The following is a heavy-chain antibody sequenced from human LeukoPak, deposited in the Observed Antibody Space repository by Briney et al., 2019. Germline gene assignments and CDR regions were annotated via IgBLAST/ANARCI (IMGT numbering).Heavy chain of an antibody. J-gene: IGHJ6*03. D-gene: IGHD4/OR15-4a*01. CDR2: IYYSGST. Sequence: SETLSLTCTVSGGSISSSSYYWVWIRQPPGKGLEWIGSIYYSGSTYYNPSLKSRVTISVDTSKNQFSLKLSSVTAADTAVYYCARRKGAYSYYYYYMDVWGKGTPVTVSS. V-gene: IGHV4-39*01. CDR1: GGSISSSSYY. CDR3: ARRKGAYSYYYYYMDV.